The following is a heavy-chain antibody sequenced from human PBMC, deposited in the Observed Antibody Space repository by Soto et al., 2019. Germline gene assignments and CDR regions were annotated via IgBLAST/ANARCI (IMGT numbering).Heavy chain of an antibody. D-gene: IGHD1-26*01. CDR2: ISGSGGST. CDR3: ASRCSGSYFDY. V-gene: IGHV3-23*01. CDR1: GFTFSSYA. Sequence: EVQLLESGGGLVQPGGSLRLSCAASGFTFSSYAMRWVRQAPVKGLEWVSAISGSGGSTYYADSVKGRFTISRDNYKNTLYLQMNSLRAEDTAVYYCASRCSGSYFDYWGQGTLVTVSS. J-gene: IGHJ4*02.